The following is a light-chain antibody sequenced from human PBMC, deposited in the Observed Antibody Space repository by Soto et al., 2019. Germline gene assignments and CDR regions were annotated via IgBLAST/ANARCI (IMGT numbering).Light chain of an antibody. CDR2: EVS. CDR3: SSFTVSSTYL. V-gene: IGLV2-14*01. Sequence: QSALTQPASVSGSPGQSITISCTGTSSDVGTYNSVSWYQQHPGKAPKLIIYEVSNRPSGVSNRFSGSKSGSTASLTISGLQAEDEADYYCSSFTVSSTYLFGTGTKLTVL. J-gene: IGLJ1*01. CDR1: SSDVGTYNS.